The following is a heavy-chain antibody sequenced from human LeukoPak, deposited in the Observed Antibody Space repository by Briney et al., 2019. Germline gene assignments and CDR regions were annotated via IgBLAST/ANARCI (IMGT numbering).Heavy chain of an antibody. D-gene: IGHD4-17*01. J-gene: IGHJ4*02. CDR3: ASQTRIYGDYLIDY. CDR1: GYTFTSYG. V-gene: IGHV1-18*01. Sequence: ASVKVSCTASGYTFTSYGISWVRQAPGQGLEWMGWISAYNGNTNYAQKLQGRVTMTTDTSTCTAYMELRSLRSDDTAVYYCASQTRIYGDYLIDYWGQGTLVTVSS. CDR2: ISAYNGNT.